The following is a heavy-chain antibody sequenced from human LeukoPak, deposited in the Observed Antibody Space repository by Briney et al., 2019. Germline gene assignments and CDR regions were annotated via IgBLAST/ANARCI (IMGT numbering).Heavy chain of an antibody. Sequence: ASVKVSCKASGYTYTGYYMHWVRQAPGQGLEWMGWINPNSGGTNYAQKFQGRVTMTRDTSISTAYMELSRLRSDDTAVYYCARTPRSIRLVTTGGSNWFDPWGQGTLVTVSS. CDR1: GYTYTGYY. CDR2: INPNSGGT. V-gene: IGHV1-2*02. D-gene: IGHD5-18*01. CDR3: ARTPRSIRLVTTGGSNWFDP. J-gene: IGHJ5*02.